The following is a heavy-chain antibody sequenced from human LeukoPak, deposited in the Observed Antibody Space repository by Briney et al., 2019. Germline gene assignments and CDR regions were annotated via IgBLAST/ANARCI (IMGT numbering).Heavy chain of an antibody. CDR3: ARLSDTPAYYYSSGYYHIRY. D-gene: IGHD3-22*01. CDR2: MNPDTGNT. CDR1: GYTFSAYD. Sequence: ASVKVSCKASGYTFSAYDINWVRQGAGQGLEWIGWMNPDTGNTGCAQKFQVRVTMTRDTSKSTAYMELNSLRSEDTAVYYCARLSDTPAYYYSSGYYHIRYWGQGTLLTVSS. V-gene: IGHV1-8*01. J-gene: IGHJ4*02.